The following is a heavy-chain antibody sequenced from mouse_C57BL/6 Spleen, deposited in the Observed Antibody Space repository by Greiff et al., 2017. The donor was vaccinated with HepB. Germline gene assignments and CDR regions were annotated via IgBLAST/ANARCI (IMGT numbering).Heavy chain of an antibody. J-gene: IGHJ4*01. CDR2: IKPSNGGT. CDR1: GYTFTSYW. D-gene: IGHD1-1*01. Sequence: VQLQQPGTELVKPGASVKLSCKASGYTFTSYWMHWVKQRPGQGLEWIGNIKPSNGGTNYNEKFKSKATLTVDKSSSTAYMQLSSLTSEDAAVYYCARFEYYGSRDAMDYWGQGTSVTVSS. V-gene: IGHV1-53*01. CDR3: ARFEYYGSRDAMDY.